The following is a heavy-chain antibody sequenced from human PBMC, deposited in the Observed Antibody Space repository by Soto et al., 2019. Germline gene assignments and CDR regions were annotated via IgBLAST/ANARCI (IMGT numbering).Heavy chain of an antibody. CDR2: ISAYNGNT. CDR3: ARDQYCTNGVCLNWFYYYYGMDV. J-gene: IGHJ6*02. CDR1: GYTFTSYG. D-gene: IGHD2-8*01. Sequence: ASVKVSCKASGYTFTSYGISWVRQAPGQGLEWMGWISAYNGNTNYAQKLQGRVTMTTDTSTSTAYMELRSLRSDDTAVYYCARDQYCTNGVCLNWFYYYYGMDVWGQGTTVTAP. V-gene: IGHV1-18*04.